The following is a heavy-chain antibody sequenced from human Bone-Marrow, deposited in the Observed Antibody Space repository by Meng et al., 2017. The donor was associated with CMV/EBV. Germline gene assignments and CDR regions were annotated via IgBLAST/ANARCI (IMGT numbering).Heavy chain of an antibody. Sequence: GESLKISCAASGFTSSDYTMNWFRQVPGKGLEWVSYISSSGSTIYYADSVKGRFTISRDNAKNSLYLQMNSLRAEDTAVYYCAREADYTSSWFYFDYWGQGTLVTVSS. J-gene: IGHJ4*02. CDR3: AREADYTSSWFYFDY. D-gene: IGHD4-11*01. V-gene: IGHV3-48*03. CDR2: ISSSGSTI. CDR1: GFTSSDYT.